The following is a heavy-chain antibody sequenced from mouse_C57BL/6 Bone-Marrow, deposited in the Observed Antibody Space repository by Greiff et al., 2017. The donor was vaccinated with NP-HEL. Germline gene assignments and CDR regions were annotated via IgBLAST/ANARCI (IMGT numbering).Heavy chain of an antibody. Sequence: EVKVVESGGGLVKPGGSLKLSCAASGFTFSDYGMHWVRQAPEKGLEWVAYISSGSSTIYYADTVKGRITISRDNAKNTLFLQMTSLRSEDTAMYYCARGSCDYRYYYAMDYWGQGTSVTVSS. D-gene: IGHD2-4*01. CDR2: ISSGSSTI. J-gene: IGHJ4*01. V-gene: IGHV5-17*01. CDR3: ARGSCDYRYYYAMDY. CDR1: GFTFSDYG.